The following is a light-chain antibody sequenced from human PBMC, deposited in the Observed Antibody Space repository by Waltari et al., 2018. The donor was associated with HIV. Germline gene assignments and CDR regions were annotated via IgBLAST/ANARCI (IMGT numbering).Light chain of an antibody. J-gene: IGLJ2*01. V-gene: IGLV2-8*01. CDR2: EVN. Sequence: QSALTQPPSPSGPPGQSVTISCTGTNSDIGNSDYVACYQQHPAKPPKLIISEVNKRPSGVPNRFSGSKSGNTASLTVSGLQAEDEAAYYCSSYAGTNDFYVIFGGGTKLTVL. CDR1: NSDIGNSDY. CDR3: SSYAGTNDFYVI.